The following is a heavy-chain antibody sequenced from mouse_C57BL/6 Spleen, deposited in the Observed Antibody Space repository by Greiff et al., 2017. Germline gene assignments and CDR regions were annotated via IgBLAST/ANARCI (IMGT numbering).Heavy chain of an antibody. Sequence: QVQLKQPGAELVMPGASVKLSCKASGYTFTSYWMHWVKQRPGQGLEWIGEIDPSDSYTNYNQKFKGKSTLTVDKSSSTAYMQLSSLTSEDSAVYYFAREAGTSYFDYWGQGTTLTVSS. CDR1: GYTFTSYW. CDR2: IDPSDSYT. CDR3: AREAGTSYFDY. J-gene: IGHJ2*01. D-gene: IGHD4-1*01. V-gene: IGHV1-69*01.